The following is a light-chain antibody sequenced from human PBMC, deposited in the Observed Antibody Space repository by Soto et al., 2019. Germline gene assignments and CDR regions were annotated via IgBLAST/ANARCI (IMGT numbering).Light chain of an antibody. CDR3: QQYFSYPYP. CDR2: DAS. CDR1: QSVSSN. Sequence: EIEMTQSPATLSVSTGERATLSCRASQSVSSNLAGYQQKPGQAPRHLIYDASSVESGVQARVSGSGSGTEFTLTIRTLPPHDFSTSYCQQYFSYPYPVGQGT. V-gene: IGKV3-15*01. J-gene: IGKJ2*01.